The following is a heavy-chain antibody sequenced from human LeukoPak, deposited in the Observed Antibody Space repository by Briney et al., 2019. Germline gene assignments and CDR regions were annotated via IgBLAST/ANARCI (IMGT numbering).Heavy chain of an antibody. CDR3: AKDRGGTVTYGMDV. Sequence: GGSLRHSCAASGFTFDDYAMHWVRQAPGKGLEWVSGISWNSGSIGYADSVKGRFTISRDNAKNSLYLQMNSLRAEDTALYYCAKDRGGTVTYGMDVWGQGTTVTVSS. CDR1: GFTFDDYA. CDR2: ISWNSGSI. J-gene: IGHJ6*02. V-gene: IGHV3-9*01. D-gene: IGHD4-17*01.